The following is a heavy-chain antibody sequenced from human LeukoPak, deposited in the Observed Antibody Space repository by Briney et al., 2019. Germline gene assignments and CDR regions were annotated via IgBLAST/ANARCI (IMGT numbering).Heavy chain of an antibody. CDR1: GGSISSYY. CDR2: IYYSGST. J-gene: IGHJ4*02. V-gene: IGHV4-59*01. Sequence: SETLSLTCTVSGGSISSYYWSWIRQPPGKGLEWIGYIYYSGSTNYNPSLKSRVTISVDTSKDQFSLKLSSATAADTAVYYCARYCSGGSCLHDYGDYVLDYWGQGTLVTVSS. D-gene: IGHD2-15*01. CDR3: ARYCSGGSCLHDYGDYVLDY.